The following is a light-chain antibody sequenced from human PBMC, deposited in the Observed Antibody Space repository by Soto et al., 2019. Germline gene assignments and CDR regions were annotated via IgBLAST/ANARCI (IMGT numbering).Light chain of an antibody. CDR3: QQNYNTPLT. Sequence: DIVMTQSPDSLAVSLGERATINCKSSQSVLYYSNNQNYLTWYQHKPGQPPKLLIYWASIRESGVPDRFSGSGSGTDFTLTISSLQAEDVAVYYCQQNYNTPLTFGGGTKVDIK. CDR1: QSVLYYSNNQNY. CDR2: WAS. V-gene: IGKV4-1*01. J-gene: IGKJ4*01.